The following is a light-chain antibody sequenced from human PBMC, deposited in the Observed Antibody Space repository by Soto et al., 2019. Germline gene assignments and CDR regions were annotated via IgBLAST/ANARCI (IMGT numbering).Light chain of an antibody. CDR2: DAS. CDR1: QSVSSH. CDR3: QQRSNRPLT. J-gene: IGKJ4*01. Sequence: EIVLTQSPATLSLSPGERAALSCRASQSVSSHLAWYQQKPGQAPRLLIYDASNRATGIPARFSGSGSGTDFTLIISSLEPEDRAVYYCQQRSNRPLTFGGGTKVEIK. V-gene: IGKV3-11*01.